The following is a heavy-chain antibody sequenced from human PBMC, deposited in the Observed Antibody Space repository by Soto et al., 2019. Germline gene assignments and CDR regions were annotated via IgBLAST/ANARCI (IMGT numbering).Heavy chain of an antibody. D-gene: IGHD2-2*02. CDR3: ARSYCSTSSCYSYWLDP. J-gene: IGHJ5*02. V-gene: IGHV1-18*04. Sequence: QMQLVQSGAEVKNPGASVKVSCKASGFSFIYYGITWVRQAPGQGLEWMGWISAHNGDTNYAQKLEGRVTMTTDTSTSTAYMELGSLRSDDTAVYYCARSYCSTSSCYSYWLDPWGQGTLVTVSS. CDR1: GFSFIYYG. CDR2: ISAHNGDT.